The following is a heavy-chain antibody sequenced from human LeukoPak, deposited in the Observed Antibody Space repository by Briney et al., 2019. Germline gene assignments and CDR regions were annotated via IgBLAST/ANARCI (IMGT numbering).Heavy chain of an antibody. CDR1: GGSFSGYY. V-gene: IGHV4-34*01. D-gene: IGHD2-2*01. CDR2: INHSGST. Sequence: SETLSLTCAVYGGSFSGYYWSWIRQPPGKGLEWIGEINHSGSTNYNPSLKSRVTISVDTSKNQFSLKLSSVTAADTAAYYCARGFYCSSTSCFRNWFDPWGQGTLVTVSS. J-gene: IGHJ5*02. CDR3: ARGFYCSSTSCFRNWFDP.